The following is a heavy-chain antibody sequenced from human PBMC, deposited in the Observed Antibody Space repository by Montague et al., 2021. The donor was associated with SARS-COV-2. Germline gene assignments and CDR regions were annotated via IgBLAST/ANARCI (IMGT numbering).Heavy chain of an antibody. V-gene: IGHV4-31*11. CDR2: IYYTGST. CDR3: VRARWLQPFFDN. CDR1: GGSIRGSSHY. D-gene: IGHD5-24*01. Sequence: TLSLTCAVSGGSIRGSSHYWSWIRHHPEKGLEWIGYIYYTGSTYYNPSLKSRVVISVDTSKNEFSLNLTSVTAADTAVYYCVRARWLQPFFDNWGQGTLVIVSS. J-gene: IGHJ4*02.